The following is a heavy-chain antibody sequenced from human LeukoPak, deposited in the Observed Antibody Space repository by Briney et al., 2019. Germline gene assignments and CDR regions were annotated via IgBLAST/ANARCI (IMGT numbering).Heavy chain of an antibody. V-gene: IGHV3-30-3*02. D-gene: IGHD5-24*01. CDR3: AYEEGDGFTDA. Sequence: GRSLRLACATSGFIFDTYAMHWVCQAPGKGLEWVAFISFDGNYKYYTDSVKGRFAISRDNSKNTLYLQMNSLRFEDTAVYYCAYEEGDGFTDAWGRGTLVTVSS. CDR1: GFIFDTYA. CDR2: ISFDGNYK. J-gene: IGHJ4*02.